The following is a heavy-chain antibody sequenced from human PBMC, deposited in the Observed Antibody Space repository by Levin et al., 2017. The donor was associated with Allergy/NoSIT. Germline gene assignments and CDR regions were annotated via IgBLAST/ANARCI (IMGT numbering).Heavy chain of an antibody. J-gene: IGHJ4*02. V-gene: IGHV3-49*04. D-gene: IGHD3-16*02. CDR3: ARGGPPNYDYNWGSYRDGYFDY. CDR2: IRNKAHGGTT. CDR1: GFTFGDYA. Sequence: GASVKVSCTGSGFTFGDYAMSWVRQAPGKGLEWVGFIRNKAHGGTTEYAASVKGRLTISRDDSKSIAYLQMNSLKPEDTAVYFCARGGPPNYDYNWGSYRDGYFDYWGQGTLVTVSS.